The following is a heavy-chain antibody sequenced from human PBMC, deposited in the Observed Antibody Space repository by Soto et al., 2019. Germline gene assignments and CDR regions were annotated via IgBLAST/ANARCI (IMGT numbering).Heavy chain of an antibody. CDR2: MNPNSGNT. D-gene: IGHD3-16*02. CDR3: AKALGELSTESFDN. CDR1: GYTFTSYD. J-gene: IGHJ4*02. Sequence: ASVKVSCKASGYTFTSYDINWVRQATGQGLEWMGGMNPNSGNTGYAQKFQGRVTMTRNTSISTAYMELSSLRSEDTAVYYCAKALGELSTESFDNWGRGTLVTVSS. V-gene: IGHV1-8*01.